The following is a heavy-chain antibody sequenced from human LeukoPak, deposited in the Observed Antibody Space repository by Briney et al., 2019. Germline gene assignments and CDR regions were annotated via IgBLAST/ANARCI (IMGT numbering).Heavy chain of an antibody. CDR3: AREIWFGEGYFDY. Sequence: SETLSLTCTVSGGSISSSSYYWGWIRQPPGKGLEWIGRIDYSGGTYFSPSLRSRVPMSVDTSKNQFSLKLSYVTAADTAVYYCAREIWFGEGYFDYWGQGTLVTVSS. J-gene: IGHJ4*02. CDR1: GGSISSSSYY. D-gene: IGHD3-10*01. V-gene: IGHV4-39*07. CDR2: IDYSGGT.